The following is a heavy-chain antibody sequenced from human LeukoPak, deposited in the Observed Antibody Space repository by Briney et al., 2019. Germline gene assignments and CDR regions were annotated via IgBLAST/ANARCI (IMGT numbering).Heavy chain of an antibody. Sequence: SETLSLTCAVYGGSFSGYYWSWIRQPPGQGLEWIGEINHSGSTNYNPSLKSRVTISVDTSKNQFSLMLSSVTAADTAVYYCARPILTPHDAFDIWGQGTMVTVSS. CDR1: GGSFSGYY. V-gene: IGHV4-34*01. CDR3: ARPILTPHDAFDI. CDR2: INHSGST. D-gene: IGHD4-23*01. J-gene: IGHJ3*02.